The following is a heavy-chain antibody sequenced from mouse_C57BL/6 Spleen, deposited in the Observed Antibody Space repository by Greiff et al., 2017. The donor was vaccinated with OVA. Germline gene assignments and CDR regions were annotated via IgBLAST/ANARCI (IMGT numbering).Heavy chain of an antibody. CDR1: GYTFTSYW. V-gene: IGHV1-61*01. J-gene: IGHJ2*01. Sequence: QVQLQQPGAELVRPGSSVKLSCKASGYTFTSYWMAWVKQRPGQGLEWIGNIYPSDSETHYNQKFKDKATLTVDKSSSTAYMQLSSLTSEDSAVYYGARASSGYDYFDYWGQGTTLTVSS. CDR3: ARASSGYDYFDY. D-gene: IGHD3-2*02. CDR2: IYPSDSET.